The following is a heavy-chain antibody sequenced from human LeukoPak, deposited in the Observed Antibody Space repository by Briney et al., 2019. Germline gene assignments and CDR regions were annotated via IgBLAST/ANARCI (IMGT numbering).Heavy chain of an antibody. CDR3: AKGPNFGSWRAVDY. D-gene: IGHD3-10*01. Sequence: GGSLRLSCAASDSSFRRHDMSWVRQTLVKGLEWVSSIAADGASFYADSVRGRFTISRDKSQNILYLQMNSLRADDTAMYYCAKGPNFGSWRAVDYWGQGRLVTVSS. V-gene: IGHV3-23*01. CDR2: IAADGAS. CDR1: DSSFRRHD. J-gene: IGHJ4*02.